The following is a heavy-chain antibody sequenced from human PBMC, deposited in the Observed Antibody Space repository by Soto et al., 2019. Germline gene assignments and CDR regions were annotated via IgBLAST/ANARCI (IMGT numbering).Heavy chain of an antibody. CDR2: IYSGGNT. CDR3: ARHVGFYWYFDL. J-gene: IGHJ2*01. CDR1: GFTVSSSH. Sequence: EVQLVESGGGLVQPGGSLRLSCAASGFTVSSSHMGWVRQAPGKGLEWVSSIYSGGNTYYADSVRGRFTISTDNSKDTLYLQMNSLRVDDTAMYYCARHVGFYWYFDLWGRGTLVTVSS. V-gene: IGHV3-66*04. D-gene: IGHD1-26*01.